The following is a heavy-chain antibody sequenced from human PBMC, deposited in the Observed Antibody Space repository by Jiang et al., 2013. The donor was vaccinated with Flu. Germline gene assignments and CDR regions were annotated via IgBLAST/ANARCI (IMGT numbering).Heavy chain of an antibody. J-gene: IGHJ6*02. CDR2: IVVGSGNT. CDR1: GFTFTSSA. V-gene: IGHV1-58*02. CDR3: AAGDGDYENYYYGMDV. Sequence: GAEVKKPGTSVKVSCKASGFTFTSSAMQWVRQARGQRLEWIGWIVVGSGNTNYAQKFQERVTITRDMSTSTAYMELSSLRSEDTAVYYCAAGDGDYENYYYGMDVWGQGTLVTVSS. D-gene: IGHD4-17*01.